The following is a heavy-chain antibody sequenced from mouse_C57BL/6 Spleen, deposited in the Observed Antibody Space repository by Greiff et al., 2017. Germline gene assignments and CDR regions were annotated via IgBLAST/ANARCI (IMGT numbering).Heavy chain of an antibody. V-gene: IGHV1-52*01. CDR3: ARRSYSNSYYVDY. J-gene: IGHJ2*01. CDR2: IDPSDSET. D-gene: IGHD2-5*01. Sequence: QVQLQQPGAELVRPGSSVKLSCKASGYTFTSYWMHWVKQRPIQGLEWIGNIDPSDSETHYNQKFKDKATLTVDKSSSTAYMQLSSLTSEDSAVYYCARRSYSNSYYVDYWGQGTTLTVSS. CDR1: GYTFTSYW.